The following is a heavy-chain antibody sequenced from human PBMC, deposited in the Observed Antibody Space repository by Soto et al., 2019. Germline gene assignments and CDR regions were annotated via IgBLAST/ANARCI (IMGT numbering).Heavy chain of an antibody. Sequence: GGSLRLSCAASGFTFSSYAMHWVRQAPGKGLEWVAVISYDGSNKYYADSVKGRFTISRDNSKNTLYLQMNSLRAEDTAVYYCARVFGIYDFWSGYIAAGAYGMDVWGQGTTVTVSS. CDR1: GFTFSSYA. V-gene: IGHV3-30-3*01. CDR2: ISYDGSNK. CDR3: ARVFGIYDFWSGYIAAGAYGMDV. D-gene: IGHD3-3*01. J-gene: IGHJ6*02.